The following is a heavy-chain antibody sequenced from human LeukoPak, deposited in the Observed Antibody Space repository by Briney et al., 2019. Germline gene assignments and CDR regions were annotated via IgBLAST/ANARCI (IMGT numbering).Heavy chain of an antibody. J-gene: IGHJ3*02. CDR1: GFTFSTYA. D-gene: IGHD1-26*01. V-gene: IGHV3-21*01. CDR2: ISSTSNYI. Sequence: PGGCLRLSYAASGFTFSTYAISWVRQAPGKGLEWVSCISSTSNYIFYADSVRGRFTISRDNAKNSLYLQMDSLRAEDTAVYYCARGGIITSYAFEIWGQGAMVTVSS. CDR3: ARGGIITSYAFEI.